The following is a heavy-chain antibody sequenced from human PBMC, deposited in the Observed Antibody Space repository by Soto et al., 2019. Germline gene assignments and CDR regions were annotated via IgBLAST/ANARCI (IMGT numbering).Heavy chain of an antibody. CDR3: ARYRREAVAGYTLDN. V-gene: IGHV4-59*01. CDR1: GGSISSNY. J-gene: IGHJ4*02. Sequence: KSSETLSLTCTVSGGSISSNYWTWIRQPPGKGLEWIGYVYNSGSTNYNPSLKSRVTISEDTSKSQFSPKVNSMTAADTAVYYCARYRREAVAGYTLDNWGQGILVTVSS. D-gene: IGHD6-13*01. CDR2: VYNSGST.